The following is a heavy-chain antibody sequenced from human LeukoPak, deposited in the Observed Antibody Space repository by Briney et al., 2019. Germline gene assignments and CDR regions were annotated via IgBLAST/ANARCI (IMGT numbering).Heavy chain of an antibody. V-gene: IGHV4-39*07. CDR2: IYYSGST. Sequence: PSETLSLTCTVAGGSISSSSYYWGWIRQPPGKGLEWIGSIYYSGSTYYNPSLKSRVTISVDTSKNQFSLKLSSVTAADTAVYYCAGNKQGLEDYGGQGPLTTFSS. CDR1: GGSISSSSYY. CDR3: AGNKQGLEDY. D-gene: IGHD6-19*01. J-gene: IGHJ4*02.